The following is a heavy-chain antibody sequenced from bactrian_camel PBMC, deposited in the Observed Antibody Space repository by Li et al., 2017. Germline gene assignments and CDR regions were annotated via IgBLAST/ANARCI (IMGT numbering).Heavy chain of an antibody. D-gene: IGHD4*01. J-gene: IGHJ6*01. V-gene: IGHV3S7*01. CDR3: AAPLDSIYADYDVLGY. Sequence: HVQLVESGGGSAQPGGSLRLTCVASGFTFKNFPMNWVRQAPGKGLEWVSGIYSDGTATHYASSVKGRFTISRHNAKNTVYLQMTSLKSEDTALYYCAAPLDSIYADYDVLGYWGQGTQVTVS. CDR2: IYSDGTAT. CDR1: GFTFKNFP.